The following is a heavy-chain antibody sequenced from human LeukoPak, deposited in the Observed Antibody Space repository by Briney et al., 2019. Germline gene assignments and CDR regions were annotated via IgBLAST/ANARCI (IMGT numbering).Heavy chain of an antibody. D-gene: IGHD6-19*01. CDR2: IYYSGST. V-gene: IGHV4-61*08. CDR3: ARVRGSIWRRIAVAATPPVYYFDY. Sequence: PSETLSLTCTVSGDSISSGDYYWSWIRQPPGKGLEWIGYIYYSGSTNYNPSLKSRVTISVDTSKNQFSLKLSSVTAADTAVYYCARVRGSIWRRIAVAATPPVYYFDYWGQGTLVTVSS. CDR1: GDSISSGDYY. J-gene: IGHJ4*02.